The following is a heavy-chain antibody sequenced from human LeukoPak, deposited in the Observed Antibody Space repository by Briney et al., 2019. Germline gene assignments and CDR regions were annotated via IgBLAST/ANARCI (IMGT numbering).Heavy chain of an antibody. D-gene: IGHD1-26*01. CDR3: ARENIRSYYYNFDY. J-gene: IGHJ4*02. CDR2: VSTTGGST. CDR1: SFTFSIYV. Sequence: GGSLRLSCGASSFTFSIYVMRWVRQPPGKGLEWVSNVSTTGGSTYYADSVRGRFTISRDNSKDTLYLQMNSLRAEDTAVYYCARENIRSYYYNFDYWGQGALVTVSS. V-gene: IGHV3-23*01.